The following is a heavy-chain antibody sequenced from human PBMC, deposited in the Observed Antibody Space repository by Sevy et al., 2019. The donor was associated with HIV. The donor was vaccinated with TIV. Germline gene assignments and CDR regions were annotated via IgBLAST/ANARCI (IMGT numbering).Heavy chain of an antibody. CDR2: ISSSGSTI. CDR3: AREFGSCSGGSCQTYH. V-gene: IGHV3-11*01. J-gene: IGHJ5*02. CDR1: GFTFSDYY. D-gene: IGHD2-15*01. Sequence: EGSLRLSCAASGFTFSDYYMSWIRQAPGKGLEWVSYISSSGSTIYYADSVKGRFTISRDNAKNSLYLQMNSLRAEDTAVYYCAREFGSCSGGSCQTYHWGQGTLVTVSS.